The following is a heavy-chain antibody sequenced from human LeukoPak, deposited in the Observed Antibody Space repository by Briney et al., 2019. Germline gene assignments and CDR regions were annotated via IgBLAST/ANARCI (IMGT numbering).Heavy chain of an antibody. V-gene: IGHV3-48*01. Sequence: GGSLRLSCAASGFTFSSNGMNWVRQAPGKGLEWVSYISATGGTIYYADSVKGRFTISRDNSKNTLYLQMNSLRAEDTAVYYCAKDRPGDFWSGYYYYYYYYMDVWGKGTTVTVSS. CDR1: GFTFSSNG. J-gene: IGHJ6*03. CDR2: ISATGGTI. CDR3: AKDRPGDFWSGYYYYYYYYMDV. D-gene: IGHD3-3*01.